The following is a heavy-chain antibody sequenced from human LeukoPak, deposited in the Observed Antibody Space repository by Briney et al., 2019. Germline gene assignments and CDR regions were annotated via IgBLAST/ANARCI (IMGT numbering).Heavy chain of an antibody. CDR2: IYSGGST. D-gene: IGHD6-25*01. V-gene: IGHV3-53*01. Sequence: PGGSLRLSCAASGFTVSSNYMSWVRQAPGKGLEWVSVIYSGGSTYYADSVKGRFTISRDNAKNSLYLQMNSLRAEDTALYYCARDCCGSGHYYYYYMDVWGKGTTVTVSS. CDR3: ARDCCGSGHYYYYYMDV. CDR1: GFTVSSNY. J-gene: IGHJ6*03.